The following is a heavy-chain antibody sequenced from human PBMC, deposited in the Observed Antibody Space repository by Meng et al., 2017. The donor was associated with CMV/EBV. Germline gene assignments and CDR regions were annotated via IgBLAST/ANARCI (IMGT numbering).Heavy chain of an antibody. V-gene: IGHV3-53*01. CDR1: GFTVSSHY. CDR3: ARVDYDFWSGYFDY. CDR2: IYSGGST. Sequence: CAASGFTVSSHYMSWVRQAPGKGLEWVSVIYSGGSTYYADSVKGRFTISRDNSKNTLYLQMNSLRAEDTAVYYCARVDYDFWSGYFDYWGQGTLVTVSS. D-gene: IGHD3-3*01. J-gene: IGHJ4*02.